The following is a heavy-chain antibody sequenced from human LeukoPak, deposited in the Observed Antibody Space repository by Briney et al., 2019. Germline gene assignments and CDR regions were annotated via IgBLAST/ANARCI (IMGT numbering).Heavy chain of an antibody. CDR2: IYVGDSDT. Sequence: GESLKISCKGSGYSFTNYWIGWVRQTPGKNLEWMGIIYVGDSDTKYSPSFQGQVTISVDKSTNTAYLQWKSLKASDTAMYYCARGDVVRGVSWFDSWGQGALVTVSS. CDR1: GYSFTNYW. D-gene: IGHD2-21*02. V-gene: IGHV5-51*01. CDR3: ARGDVVRGVSWFDS. J-gene: IGHJ5*01.